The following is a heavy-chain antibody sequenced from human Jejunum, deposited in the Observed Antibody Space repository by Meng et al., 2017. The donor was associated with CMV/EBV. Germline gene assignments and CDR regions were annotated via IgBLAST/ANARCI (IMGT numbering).Heavy chain of an antibody. Sequence: DSVSSGSYHWTWIRQPQGKGLEWIGYIYYSGSTDYNPSLKSRVTISVDTSKSQFSLNLSSVTAADTAVYYCARGFGSGRSNWFDPWGQGTLVTVSS. V-gene: IGHV4-61*01. CDR1: DSVSSGSYH. CDR2: IYYSGST. CDR3: ARGFGSGRSNWFDP. D-gene: IGHD3-10*01. J-gene: IGHJ5*02.